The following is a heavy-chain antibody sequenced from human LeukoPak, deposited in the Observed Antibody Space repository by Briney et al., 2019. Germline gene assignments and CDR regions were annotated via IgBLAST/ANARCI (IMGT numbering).Heavy chain of an antibody. CDR1: GFTFGDYA. CDR3: TRQYQLDY. Sequence: PGGSLRLSCAGSGFTFGDYAVSWVRQAPGKGLEWITFIRSEPYGGTTEYAASVEGRFTISRDDSKSIAYLQMNSLKTEDTAVYYCTRQYQLDYWGQGTLVTVSS. V-gene: IGHV3-49*04. J-gene: IGHJ4*02. D-gene: IGHD2-2*01. CDR2: IRSEPYGGTT.